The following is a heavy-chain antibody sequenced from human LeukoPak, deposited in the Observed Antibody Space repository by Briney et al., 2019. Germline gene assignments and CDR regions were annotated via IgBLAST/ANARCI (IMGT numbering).Heavy chain of an antibody. CDR1: GGTFSSYA. CDR3: ASGRAVAGTGGLFDY. Sequence: AASVTVSCKASGGTFSSYAISWVRQAPGQGLEWMGRIIPILGIANYAQKFQGRVTITADKSTSTAYMELSSLRSEDTAVYYCASGRAVAGTGGLFDYWGQGTLVTVSS. CDR2: IIPILGIA. J-gene: IGHJ4*02. V-gene: IGHV1-69*04. D-gene: IGHD6-13*01.